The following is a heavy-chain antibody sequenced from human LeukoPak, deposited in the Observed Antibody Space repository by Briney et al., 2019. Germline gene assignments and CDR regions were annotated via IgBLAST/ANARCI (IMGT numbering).Heavy chain of an antibody. CDR2: IYYSGST. CDR3: ARHVGYDFWSGYLEAYYYYYMDV. J-gene: IGHJ6*03. CDR1: GGSISSSSYY. V-gene: IGHV4-39*01. D-gene: IGHD3-3*01. Sequence: PSETLSHTCTVFGGSISSSSYYWGWIRQPPGKGREWMGSIYYSGSTYYNPSLKSRVTISVDTSKNQFSLKLSSVTAADTAVYYCARHVGYDFWSGYLEAYYYYYMDVWGKGTTVTVAS.